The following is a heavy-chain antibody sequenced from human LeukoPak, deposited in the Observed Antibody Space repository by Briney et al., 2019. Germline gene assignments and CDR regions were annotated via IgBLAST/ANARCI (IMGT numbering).Heavy chain of an antibody. CDR2: IYYSGST. CDR3: ARRLWESPLDY. D-gene: IGHD3-16*01. Sequence: SETLSLTCTVSGGSISSYYWNWIRQPPGKGLEWIGYIYYSGSTNYNPSLKSRVTISVDTSKNQFSLKLSSVTAADTAVYYCARRLWESPLDYWGQGTLVTVSS. J-gene: IGHJ4*02. V-gene: IGHV4-59*08. CDR1: GGSISSYY.